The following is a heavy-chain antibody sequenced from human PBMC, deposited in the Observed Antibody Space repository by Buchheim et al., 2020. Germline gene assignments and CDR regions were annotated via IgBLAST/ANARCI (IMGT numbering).Heavy chain of an antibody. D-gene: IGHD1-26*01. CDR3: AKVVGATRTIDY. CDR1: GFTFSIYA. Sequence: EVQLLESGGGLVQPGGSLRLSCAASGFTFSIYAMSWVRQAPGTGLEWVSAISCSGGSPYYADSVKGRFPISRDNSKNTLYLQMNSLRAEDTAVYYCAKVVGATRTIDYWGQGTL. V-gene: IGHV3-23*01. J-gene: IGHJ4*02. CDR2: ISCSGGSP.